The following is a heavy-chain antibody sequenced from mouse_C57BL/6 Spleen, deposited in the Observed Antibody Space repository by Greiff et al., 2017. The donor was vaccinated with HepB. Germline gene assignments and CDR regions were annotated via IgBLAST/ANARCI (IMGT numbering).Heavy chain of an antibody. J-gene: IGHJ4*01. Sequence: EVQGVESGGGLVKPGGSLKLSCAASGFTFRSYAMSWVRPTPEKRLEWVATISDGGSYTYYPDNVKGRFTISRDNAKNNLYLQMSHLKSEDTAMYYCASFKVDYWGQGTSVTVSS. V-gene: IGHV5-4*01. CDR1: GFTFRSYA. CDR2: ISDGGSYT. CDR3: ASFKVDY.